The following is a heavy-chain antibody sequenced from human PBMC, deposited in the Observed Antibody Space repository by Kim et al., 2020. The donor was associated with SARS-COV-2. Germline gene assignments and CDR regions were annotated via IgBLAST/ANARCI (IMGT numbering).Heavy chain of an antibody. D-gene: IGHD3-16*01. CDR1: GFTFSNYG. CDR2: IWYDGSNK. Sequence: GGSLRRSCAASGFTFSNYGMHWVRQAPGKGLEWVAVIWYDGSNKYYADSVKGRFTISRDNSKNTLYLQMNSLRAEDTAVYYCAREDRFEGGYFDLWGRGTLVTVSS. V-gene: IGHV3-33*01. J-gene: IGHJ2*01. CDR3: AREDRFEGGYFDL.